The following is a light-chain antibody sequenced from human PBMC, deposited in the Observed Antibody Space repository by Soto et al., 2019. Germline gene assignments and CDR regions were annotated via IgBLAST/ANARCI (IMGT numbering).Light chain of an antibody. V-gene: IGKV3-20*01. J-gene: IGKJ5*01. CDR1: QSVSSSY. CDR3: QQYAGSPLT. Sequence: EIVLTQSPGTLSLSPGERATLSCRASQSVSSSYLAWYQQKPGQAPRLLIYGASSRATGIPDRFSGSGSGTDFTLTISRLEPEDFAVFYCQQYAGSPLTFGQGTRREIK. CDR2: GAS.